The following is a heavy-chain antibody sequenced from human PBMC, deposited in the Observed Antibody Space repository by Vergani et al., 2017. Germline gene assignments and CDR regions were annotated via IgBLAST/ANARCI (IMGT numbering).Heavy chain of an antibody. CDR1: GFTSAGYA. V-gene: IGHV3-9*02. CDR3: AKDLGTSSGGGWFDP. D-gene: IGHD6-6*01. CDR2: ISWNSNSI. Sequence: EVQLVESGGSLVRPGGSLRLSCAVSGFTSAGYAMHWVRQAPGKGLEWVSGISWNSNSIGYADSVKGRFTISRDNAKIALYLQMNSLRAEDTALYYCAKDLGTSSGGGWFDPWGQGTLVTVSS. J-gene: IGHJ5*02.